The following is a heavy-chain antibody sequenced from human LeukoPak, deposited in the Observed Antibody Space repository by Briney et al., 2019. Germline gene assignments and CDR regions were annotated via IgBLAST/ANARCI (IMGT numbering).Heavy chain of an antibody. J-gene: IGHJ3*02. D-gene: IGHD2-2*01. V-gene: IGHV4-34*01. CDR2: INHSGST. CDR1: GGSFSGYY. Sequence: SETLSLTCAVYGGSFSGYYWSWLRQPPGKGLEWIGEINHSGSTNYNPSLKSRVTISVDTSKNQFSLKLSSVTAADTAVYYCAREWPRYCSSTSCYRDAFDIWGQGTMVTVSS. CDR3: AREWPRYCSSTSCYRDAFDI.